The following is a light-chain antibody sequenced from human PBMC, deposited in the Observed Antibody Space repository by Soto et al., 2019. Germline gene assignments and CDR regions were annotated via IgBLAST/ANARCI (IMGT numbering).Light chain of an antibody. V-gene: IGLV2-14*01. Sequence: QSVLTQPASVSGSPGQSIAISCTGTSSDVGAYDYVSWYQQHPGKAPKLMIYDVSNRPSGVSNRFSGSKSANTASLTISGFQAEDEAVYYCPSYTGRGNYVFGTGTKVPV. J-gene: IGLJ1*01. CDR2: DVS. CDR1: SSDVGAYDY. CDR3: PSYTGRGNYV.